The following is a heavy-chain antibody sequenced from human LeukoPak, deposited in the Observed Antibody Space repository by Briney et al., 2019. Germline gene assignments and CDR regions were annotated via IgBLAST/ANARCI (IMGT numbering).Heavy chain of an antibody. D-gene: IGHD6-19*01. CDR2: IIPILGIA. V-gene: IGHV1-69*04. J-gene: IGHJ4*02. CDR1: GGTFSSYA. Sequence: ASVKVSCKASGGTFSSYAISWVRQAPGQGLECMGRIIPILGIANYAQKFQGRVTITADKSTSTAYMELSSLRSEDTAVYYCARDQGIAVAGTTYWGQGTLVTVSS. CDR3: ARDQGIAVAGTTY.